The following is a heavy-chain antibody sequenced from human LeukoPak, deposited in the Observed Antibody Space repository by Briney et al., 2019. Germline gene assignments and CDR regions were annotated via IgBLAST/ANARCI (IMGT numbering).Heavy chain of an antibody. J-gene: IGHJ5*02. V-gene: IGHV4-30-4*01. D-gene: IGHD2-2*02. CDR1: GGSISSGDYY. Sequence: PSETLSLTCTVSGGSISSGDYYWSWIRQPPGKGLEWIGYIYHSETTYYNPSLKSRVTMSADTSKNQFSLKLSSVTAADTAVYYCARATIVPAAINWFDPWGQGTLVTVSS. CDR3: ARATIVPAAINWFDP. CDR2: IYHSETT.